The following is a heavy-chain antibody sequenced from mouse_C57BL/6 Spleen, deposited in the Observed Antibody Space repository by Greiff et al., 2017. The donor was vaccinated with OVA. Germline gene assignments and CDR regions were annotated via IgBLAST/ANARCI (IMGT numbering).Heavy chain of an antibody. V-gene: IGHV5-4*01. D-gene: IGHD3-2*02. CDR1: GFTFSSYA. CDR2: ISDGGSYT. CDR3: ARDQGSLFAY. Sequence: EVQRVESGGGLVKPGGSLKLSCAASGFTFSSYAMSWVRQTPEKRLEWVATISDGGSYTYYPDNVKGRFTSSRDNAKNNLYLQMSHLKSEDTAMYYCARDQGSLFAYWGQGTLVTVSA. J-gene: IGHJ3*01.